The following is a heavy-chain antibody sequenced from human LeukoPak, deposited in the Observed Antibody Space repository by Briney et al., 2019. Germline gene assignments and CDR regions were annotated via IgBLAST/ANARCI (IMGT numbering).Heavy chain of an antibody. D-gene: IGHD1-7*01. Sequence: GGSLRLSCAASGFTFDDYGMSWVRQAPGKGLVWVSRITSDGSSTRSADSVKGRFTTSRDNAKNTLYLQLNSLRVEDTATYFCARDLGDGTPFDYWGQGTLVTVPS. CDR2: ITSDGSST. CDR3: ARDLGDGTPFDY. V-gene: IGHV3-74*01. CDR1: GFTFDDYG. J-gene: IGHJ4*02.